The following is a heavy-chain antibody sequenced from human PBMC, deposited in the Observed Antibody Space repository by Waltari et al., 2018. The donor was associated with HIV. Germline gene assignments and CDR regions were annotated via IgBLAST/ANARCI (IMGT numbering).Heavy chain of an antibody. J-gene: IGHJ4*02. D-gene: IGHD2-15*01. CDR1: GFTFSSYS. V-gene: IGHV3-7*01. Sequence: EVQLVESGGGLVQPGGSLRLSCVASGFTFSSYSMSWVRQPPGKGLEWVANIKKDGSEKYYVGSVQGRFTISRDNAKTSLYLQMNSLTAEDTAVYYCARQLAVKSDFDYWGQGTLVTVSS. CDR3: ARQLAVKSDFDY. CDR2: IKKDGSEK.